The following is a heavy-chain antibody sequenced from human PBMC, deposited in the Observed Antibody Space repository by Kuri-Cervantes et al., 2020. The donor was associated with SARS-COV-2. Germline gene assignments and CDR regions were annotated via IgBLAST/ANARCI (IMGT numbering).Heavy chain of an antibody. V-gene: IGHV3-49*04. D-gene: IGHD3-3*01. CDR3: TRGDFWSGYYLDY. CDR2: IRSKAYGGTT. Sequence: GESLKISCPASGFTFGDYAMSWVRQAPGKGLEWVGFIRSKAYGGTTEYAASVKGRFTISRDDSKSIAYLQMNSLKTEDTAVYYCTRGDFWSGYYLDYWGQGTLVTVSS. J-gene: IGHJ4*02. CDR1: GFTFGDYA.